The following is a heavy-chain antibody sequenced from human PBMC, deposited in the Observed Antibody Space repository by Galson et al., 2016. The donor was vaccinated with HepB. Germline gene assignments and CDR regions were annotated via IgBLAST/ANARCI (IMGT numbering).Heavy chain of an antibody. J-gene: IGHJ4*02. Sequence: SLRLSCAASKFTFSRFAMTWVRRVPGKGLEWVSSISASGDKSNYADSVKGRFTIFRDNSKNTLSLQMNDPTIQDTAEYYCAKGAGLFDYWGQGSLVAVSS. CDR3: AKGAGLFDY. CDR2: ISASGDKS. D-gene: IGHD3/OR15-3a*01. CDR1: KFTFSRFA. V-gene: IGHV3-23*01.